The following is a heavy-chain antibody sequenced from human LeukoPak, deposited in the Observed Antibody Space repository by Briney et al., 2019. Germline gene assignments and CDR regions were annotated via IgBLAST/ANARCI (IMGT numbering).Heavy chain of an antibody. J-gene: IGHJ1*01. CDR1: GFTFRGYR. CDR2: IKQDGRET. Sequence: PGGSLRLSCTASGFTFRGYRMSWVRQAPGKGLEWVATIKQDGRETFYVDSVKGRFAISRDNAKNSVYLQMNSLRVEDTAVYYCARPIYSSGWDQFQYWGQGTLLSVSS. D-gene: IGHD6-19*01. CDR3: ARPIYSSGWDQFQY. V-gene: IGHV3-7*01.